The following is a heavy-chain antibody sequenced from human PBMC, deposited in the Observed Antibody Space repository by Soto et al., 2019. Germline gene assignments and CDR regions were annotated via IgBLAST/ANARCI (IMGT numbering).Heavy chain of an antibody. Sequence: LRLSCAASGFTFSRFELHWVRQAPGNGLEWISYISSSGSTAYYASSVEGRFTISRDNANNSVYLQMDSLRAEDTALYYCTRAAWFPYLSFYWGQGALVTVSS. D-gene: IGHD3-10*01. J-gene: IGHJ4*02. CDR3: TRAAWFPYLSFY. CDR2: ISSSGSTA. V-gene: IGHV3-48*03. CDR1: GFTFSRFE.